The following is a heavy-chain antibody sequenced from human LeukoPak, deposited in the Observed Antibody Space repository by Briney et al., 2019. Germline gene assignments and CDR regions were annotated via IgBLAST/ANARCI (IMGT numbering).Heavy chain of an antibody. J-gene: IGHJ4*02. D-gene: IGHD6-13*01. Sequence: PSETLSLTCTVSGGPISTYYWNWIRQPPGQGLEWIGYIYYSGATNYNPSLKSRVTISVDTSKNQFSLKLSSVTAADTAVYYCARGVYIAAAQYGFWGQGTLVTVSS. CDR3: ARGVYIAAAQYGF. CDR1: GGPISTYY. V-gene: IGHV4-59*01. CDR2: IYYSGAT.